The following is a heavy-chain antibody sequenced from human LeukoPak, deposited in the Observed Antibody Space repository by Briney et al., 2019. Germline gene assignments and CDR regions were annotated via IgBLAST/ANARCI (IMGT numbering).Heavy chain of an antibody. CDR3: ATSIRVIYYDSSGSYMDV. CDR2: FDPEDGET. D-gene: IGHD3-22*01. CDR1: GYTLTELS. Sequence: EASVKVSCKVSGYTLTELSMHWVRQAPGKWLEWMGGFDPEDGETIYAQKFQGRVTMTEDTSTDTAYMELSSLRSEDTAVYYCATSIRVIYYDSSGSYMDVWGKGTTVTVSS. V-gene: IGHV1-24*01. J-gene: IGHJ6*03.